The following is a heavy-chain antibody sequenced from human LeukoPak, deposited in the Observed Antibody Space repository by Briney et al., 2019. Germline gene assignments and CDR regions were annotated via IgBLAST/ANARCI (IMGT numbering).Heavy chain of an antibody. D-gene: IGHD6-13*01. J-gene: IGHJ4*02. CDR2: IYSGGST. CDR1: GFTVSNNY. V-gene: IGHV3-66*01. CDR3: ARGRVSVYSSSWYYGN. Sequence: GGSLRLSCAASGFTVSNNYMSWVRQAPGKGLEWVSVIYSGGSTYYADSVKGRFTISRDNSKNTLYLQMNSLRAEDTALYYCARGRVSVYSSSWYYGNWGRGTLVTVSS.